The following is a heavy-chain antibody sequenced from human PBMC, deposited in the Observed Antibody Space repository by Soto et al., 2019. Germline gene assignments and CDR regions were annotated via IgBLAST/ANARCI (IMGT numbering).Heavy chain of an antibody. D-gene: IGHD5-18*01. Sequence: SETLSLTCTVSGGSISSSSYYWGWIRQPPGKGLEWIGSIYYSGSTYYNPSLKSRVTISVDTSKNQFSLKLSSVTAADTAVYYCARHHPPEYTAMVMNYYYYGMDVWGQGTTVTVSS. CDR1: GGSISSSSYY. J-gene: IGHJ6*02. V-gene: IGHV4-39*01. CDR2: IYYSGST. CDR3: ARHHPPEYTAMVMNYYYYGMDV.